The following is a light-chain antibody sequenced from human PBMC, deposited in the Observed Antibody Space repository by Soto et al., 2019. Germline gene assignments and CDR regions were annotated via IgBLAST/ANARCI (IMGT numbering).Light chain of an antibody. V-gene: IGKV3-20*01. Sequence: EIVLTQSPGTLSLSPGERATLSCRASQSVSSSFLVWYQQKVGQAPRLLIYGASSRATGIPDRFSGSGSGTDFTLTISRLEPEDFAVYYCQQYENSPITFGQGTRLEIK. CDR3: QQYENSPIT. CDR2: GAS. J-gene: IGKJ5*01. CDR1: QSVSSSF.